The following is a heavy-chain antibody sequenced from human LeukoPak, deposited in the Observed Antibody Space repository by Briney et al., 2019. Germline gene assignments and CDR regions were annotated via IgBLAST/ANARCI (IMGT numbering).Heavy chain of an antibody. CDR2: IKSDGKT. CDR1: GFTFSSYW. CDR3: ARAPSEIGGYYPEYFRH. Sequence: GGSLRLSCAASGFTFSSYWMHWVRQAPGKGLVWVSRIKSDGKTNYADSVRGRFTISRDNAKNTVSPQMNSLRAEDTGVYYCARAPSEIGGYYPEYFRHWGQGTLVTVSS. J-gene: IGHJ1*01. V-gene: IGHV3-74*01. D-gene: IGHD3-22*01.